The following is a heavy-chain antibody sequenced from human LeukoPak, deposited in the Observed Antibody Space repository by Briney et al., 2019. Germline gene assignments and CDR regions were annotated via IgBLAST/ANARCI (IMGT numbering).Heavy chain of an antibody. D-gene: IGHD1-26*01. CDR3: ARKSRGYSGSYDY. J-gene: IGHJ4*02. V-gene: IGHV4-59*01. Sequence: SETLSLTCTVYGGSISSYYWSWIRQPPGKGLEWIGYIYYSGSTNYNPSLKSRVTISVDTSKNQFSLKLSSVTAADTAVYYCARKSRGYSGSYDYWGQGTLVTVSS. CDR2: IYYSGST. CDR1: GGSISSYY.